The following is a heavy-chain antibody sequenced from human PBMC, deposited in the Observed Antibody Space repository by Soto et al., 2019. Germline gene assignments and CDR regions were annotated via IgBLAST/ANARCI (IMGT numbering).Heavy chain of an antibody. J-gene: IGHJ4*02. V-gene: IGHV3-23*01. CDR3: ATSSGYDQIDY. Sequence: GGSLRLSCAASGFTFSSYAMSWVRQAPGKGLEWVSAISGSGGSTYYADSVKGRSTISRDNSKNTLYLQMNSLRAEDTAVYYCATSSGYDQIDYWGQGTLVTVSS. CDR1: GFTFSSYA. D-gene: IGHD5-12*01. CDR2: ISGSGGST.